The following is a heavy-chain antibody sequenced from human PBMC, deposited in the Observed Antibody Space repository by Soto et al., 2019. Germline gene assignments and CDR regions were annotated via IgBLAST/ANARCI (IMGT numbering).Heavy chain of an antibody. V-gene: IGHV3-49*03. J-gene: IGHJ4*02. D-gene: IGHD3-10*01. CDR1: GGTCGDYA. Sequence: PGVFLRLCWRAAGGTCGDYARSWFRQAPGKGLEWVGFIRSKAYGGTTEYAASVKGRFTISRDDSKSIAYLQMNSLQTEDTAVYYCTRDSSALVRGVIPYWGQGPLVTVSS. CDR3: TRDSSALVRGVIPY. CDR2: IRSKAYGGTT.